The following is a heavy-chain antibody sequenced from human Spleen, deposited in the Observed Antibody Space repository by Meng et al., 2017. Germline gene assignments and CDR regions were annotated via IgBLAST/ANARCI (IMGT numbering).Heavy chain of an antibody. Sequence: GESLKISCAASGFTFSSYEMNWVRQAPGKGLEWVSYISSSGSTIYYADSVKGRFTISRDNAKNSLYLQMNSLRAEDTAVYYCARGFRGGSYYEEGAFDIWGHGTMVTVSS. CDR2: ISSSGSTI. V-gene: IGHV3-48*03. J-gene: IGHJ3*02. D-gene: IGHD1-26*01. CDR3: ARGFRGGSYYEEGAFDI. CDR1: GFTFSSYE.